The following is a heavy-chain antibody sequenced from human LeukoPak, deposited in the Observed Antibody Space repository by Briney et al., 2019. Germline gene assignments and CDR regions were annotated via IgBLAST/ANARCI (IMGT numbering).Heavy chain of an antibody. V-gene: IGHV3-15*07. CDR3: VVDYDEADGGWYYAMDV. Sequence: GGSLRLSCAASGFTFNNAWLNWVRQAPGKGLEWVGRSKRKIDGGTTDYGAPVKGRFTISRDDSKNTFYLQMNSLRAEDTALYYCVVDYDEADGGWYYAMDVWGQGTTVTVSS. D-gene: IGHD4-17*01. CDR1: GFTFNNAW. CDR2: SKRKIDGGTT. J-gene: IGHJ6*02.